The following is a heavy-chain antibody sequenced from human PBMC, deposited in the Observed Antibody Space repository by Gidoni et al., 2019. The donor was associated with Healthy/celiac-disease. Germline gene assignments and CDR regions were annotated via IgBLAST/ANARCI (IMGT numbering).Heavy chain of an antibody. CDR2: FDPDAGEA. J-gene: IGHJ5*02. V-gene: IGHV1-24*01. D-gene: IGHD3-10*01. CDR3: ATMRFGSGSYNWFDP. CDR1: GYTLTELS. Sequence: QVQLVPSGAAGKTPAASVKVSCKVSGYTLTELSMHWVRQAPGKGLEWMGGFDPDAGEALYAQKFQRRVTMPQDTPTDTAYLGLSSLRSEDTTVFCGATMRFGSGSYNWFDPWGQGTLVTVSS.